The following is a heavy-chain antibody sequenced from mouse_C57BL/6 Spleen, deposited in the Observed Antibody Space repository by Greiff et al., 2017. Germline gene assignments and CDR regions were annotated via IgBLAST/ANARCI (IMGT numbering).Heavy chain of an antibody. V-gene: IGHV1-82*01. D-gene: IGHD4-1*01. CDR3: ARSKDWRIYYFDY. Sequence: QVQLQQSGPELVKPGASVKISCKASGYAFSSSWMNWVKQRPGKGLEWIGRIYPGDGDTNYNGKFKGKATLTADKSSSTAYMQLSSLTSEDSAVYFCARSKDWRIYYFDYWGQGTTLTVSS. CDR1: GYAFSSSW. J-gene: IGHJ2*01. CDR2: IYPGDGDT.